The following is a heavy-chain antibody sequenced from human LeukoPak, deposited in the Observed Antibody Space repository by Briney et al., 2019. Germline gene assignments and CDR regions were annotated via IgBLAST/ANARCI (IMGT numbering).Heavy chain of an antibody. CDR2: IYTSGST. CDR1: GGSISSYY. V-gene: IGHV4-4*07. CDR3: ARSPDSYPLINFDY. D-gene: IGHD5-24*01. Sequence: SETLSLTCTVSGGSISSYYWSRIRQPAGKGLEWIGRIYTSGSTNYNPSLKSRVTMSVDTSKNQFSLKLSSVTAADTAVYYCARSPDSYPLINFDYWGQGTLVTVSS. J-gene: IGHJ4*02.